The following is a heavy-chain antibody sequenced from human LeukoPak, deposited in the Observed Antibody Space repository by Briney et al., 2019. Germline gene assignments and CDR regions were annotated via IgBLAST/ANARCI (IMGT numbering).Heavy chain of an antibody. V-gene: IGHV4-39*01. CDR3: ARHFDF. CDR1: GGSISSSGSY. CDR2: VSYSGST. J-gene: IGHJ4*02. Sequence: SETLSLTCTVSGGSISSSGSYWGWIRQPPGKGLEWVGTVSYSGSTYYNPSLKSRLTISLDTSKNQFSLNLNSVTAADTAVYYCARHFDFWGQGAPVTVSP.